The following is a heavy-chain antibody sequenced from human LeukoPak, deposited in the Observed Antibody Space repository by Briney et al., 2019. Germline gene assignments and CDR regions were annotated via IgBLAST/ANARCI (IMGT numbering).Heavy chain of an antibody. CDR2: IILIFGTA. Sequence: SVKVSCKASGYTFTSYDINWVRQAPGQGLEWMGGIILIFGTANYAQKFQGRVTITADKSTSTAYMELSSLRSEDTAVYYCARDSRRCSSTSCYWGWFDPWGQGTLVTVSS. CDR3: ARDSRRCSSTSCYWGWFDP. CDR1: GYTFTSYD. V-gene: IGHV1-69*06. J-gene: IGHJ5*02. D-gene: IGHD2-2*01.